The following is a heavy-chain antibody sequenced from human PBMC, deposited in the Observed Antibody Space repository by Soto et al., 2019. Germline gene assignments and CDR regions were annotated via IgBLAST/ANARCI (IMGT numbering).Heavy chain of an antibody. Sequence: SDTLSLTCTVSGGSVSSGSYYWSWIRQPPGKELEWIGYIYYRGRTNYNPSLKSRVTISVDTSKIHFSLKLSSVTAADTAVLYCARAYCISTSFPWYFDYWGQGTLVTVS. J-gene: IGHJ4*02. CDR3: ARAYCISTSFPWYFDY. CDR1: GGSVSSGSYY. D-gene: IGHD2-2*01. V-gene: IGHV4-61*01. CDR2: IYYRGRT.